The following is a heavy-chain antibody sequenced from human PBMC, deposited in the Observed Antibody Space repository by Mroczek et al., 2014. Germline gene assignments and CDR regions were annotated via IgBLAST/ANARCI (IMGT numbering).Heavy chain of an antibody. J-gene: IGHJ6*03. V-gene: IGHV4-61*02. CDR1: GGSISSGSYY. CDR2: IYTQSEH. D-gene: IGHD2-2*01. CDR3: ARDPGNSRYCSSTSCYYYYY. Sequence: VQLVSLAHGLVKPSQTLSLTCTVSGGSISSGSYYWSLGSGSRRKGLEWIGRIYTQSEHQPTTPPVKSRVTMSVDTSKNQFSLKLSSVTAADTAVYYCARDPGNSRYCSSTSCYYYYY.